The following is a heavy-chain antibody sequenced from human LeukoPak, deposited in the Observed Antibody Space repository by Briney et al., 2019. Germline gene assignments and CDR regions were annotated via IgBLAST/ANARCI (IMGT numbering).Heavy chain of an antibody. D-gene: IGHD3-3*01. CDR1: GGSISSSSYY. CDR3: ARPGTIFGIDY. V-gene: IGHV4-39*01. J-gene: IGHJ4*02. CDR2: IYYSGST. Sequence: PSETLSLTCTVSGGSISSSSYYWGWIRQPPGKGLVWIGSIYYSGSTYYNPSLKSRVTISVDTSKNQFSLKLSSVTAADTAVYYCARPGTIFGIDYWGQGTLVTVSS.